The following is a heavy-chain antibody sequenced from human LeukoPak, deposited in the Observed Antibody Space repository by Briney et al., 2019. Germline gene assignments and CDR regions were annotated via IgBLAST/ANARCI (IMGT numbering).Heavy chain of an antibody. D-gene: IGHD6-6*01. CDR3: TTQFHSSSTRGVDYYYYYMDV. Sequence: GGSLRLSCAASGFTFSNAWMSWVRQAPGKGLEWVGRIKSKTDGVTTDYAAPVKGRFTISRDDSKNTLYLQMNSLKTEDTAVYYCTTQFHSSSTRGVDYYYYYMDVWGKGTTVTVSS. CDR2: IKSKTDGVTT. CDR1: GFTFSNAW. J-gene: IGHJ6*03. V-gene: IGHV3-15*01.